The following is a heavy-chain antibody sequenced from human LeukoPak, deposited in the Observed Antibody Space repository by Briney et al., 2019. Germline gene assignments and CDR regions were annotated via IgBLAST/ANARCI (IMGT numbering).Heavy chain of an antibody. CDR1: GYTFTSYG. V-gene: IGHV1-18*04. CDR2: ISPYNGNT. J-gene: IGHJ4*02. CDR3: ARDQYDFVWGSYRPYFDS. Sequence: ASVKVSCQASGYTFTSYGISWVRQAPGQGLEWMGSISPYNGNTNYAERLQGRVIMTADTSTRTAYMELRSLRSDDTAVSYCARDQYDFVWGSYRPYFDSWGQGTLVTVSS. D-gene: IGHD3-16*02.